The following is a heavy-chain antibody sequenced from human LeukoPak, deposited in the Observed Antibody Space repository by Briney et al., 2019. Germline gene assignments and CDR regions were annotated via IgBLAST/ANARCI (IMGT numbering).Heavy chain of an antibody. CDR2: IYPGDSDT. J-gene: IGHJ4*02. V-gene: IGHV5-51*01. D-gene: IGHD6-13*01. CDR3: ARGQSDDYSSSWSTFDY. Sequence: GESLKISCKGSGYSFTSYWIGWVRQMPGKGLEWMGIIYPGDSDTRYSPSFQGQVTISADKSISTAYLQWSSLKASDTAMYYCARGQSDDYSSSWSTFDYWGQGTLVTVSS. CDR1: GYSFTSYW.